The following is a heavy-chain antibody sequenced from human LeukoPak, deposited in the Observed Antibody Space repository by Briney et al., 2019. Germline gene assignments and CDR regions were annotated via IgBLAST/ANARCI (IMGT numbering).Heavy chain of an antibody. CDR2: ISYRGST. CDR3: ARISQSSGGFYY. Sequence: SETLSLTCTVSGGSISNSGGFYWSWIRQHPGDGLEWIGFISYRGSTYYNPSLKSRVSMSVDTSRSQFSLRLTSVTDEDTAVYYCARISQSSGGFYYWGQGTLVTVSS. D-gene: IGHD2-15*01. CDR1: GGSISNSGGFY. J-gene: IGHJ4*02. V-gene: IGHV4-31*02.